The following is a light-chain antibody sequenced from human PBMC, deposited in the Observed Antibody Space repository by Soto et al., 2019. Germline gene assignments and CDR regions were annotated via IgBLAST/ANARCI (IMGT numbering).Light chain of an antibody. Sequence: QPVLTQSPSASASLGASVKLICTLSSGHSSYAIAWHQQQPEKGPRYLMKLNSDGSHSKGDGIPDRFSGSSSGAERHLTISSLQSEDEADYYCQTWGTAIHDVVFGAGTKLTVL. J-gene: IGLJ2*01. CDR3: QTWGTAIHDVV. CDR2: LNSDGSH. CDR1: SGHSSYA. V-gene: IGLV4-69*01.